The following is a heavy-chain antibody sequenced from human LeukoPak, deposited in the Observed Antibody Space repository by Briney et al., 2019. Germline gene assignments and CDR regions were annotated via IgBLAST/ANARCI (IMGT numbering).Heavy chain of an antibody. D-gene: IGHD3-3*01. Sequence: GGSLRLSCAASGFTFSSYAMSWVRQAPGKGLEWVSAISGGSTYYADSVKGRFTISRDNSKNTLYLQMNSLRAEDTAVYYCAKGSIFGVVDYWGQGTLVTVSS. CDR1: GFTFSSYA. J-gene: IGHJ4*02. CDR3: AKGSIFGVVDY. CDR2: ISGGST. V-gene: IGHV3-23*01.